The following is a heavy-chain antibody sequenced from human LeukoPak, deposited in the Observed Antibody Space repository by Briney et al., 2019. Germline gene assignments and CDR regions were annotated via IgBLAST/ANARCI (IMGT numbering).Heavy chain of an antibody. CDR2: ISYDGSNK. V-gene: IGHV3-30-3*01. CDR3: ARDRWLQFGPFDY. CDR1: GFTFSSYA. J-gene: IGHJ4*02. D-gene: IGHD5-24*01. Sequence: GGSLRLSCAASGFTFSSYAMHWVRQAPGKGLEWVAVISYDGSNKYYADSVKGRFTISRDNSKNTLYLQMHSLRAEDTAVYYCARDRWLQFGPFDYWGQGTLVTVSS.